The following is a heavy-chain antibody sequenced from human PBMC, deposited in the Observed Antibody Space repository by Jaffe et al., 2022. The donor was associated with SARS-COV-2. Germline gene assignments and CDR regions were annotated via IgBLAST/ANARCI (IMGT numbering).Heavy chain of an antibody. CDR2: IFSNDEK. J-gene: IGHJ4*02. V-gene: IGHV2-26*01. Sequence: QVTLKESGPVLVKPTETLTLTCTVSGFSLSNARMGVSWIRQPPGKALEWLAHIFSNDEKSYSTSLKSRLTISKDTSKSQVVLTMTNMDPVDTATYYCARTKIDFWSGYSPYYFDYWGQGTLVTVSS. CDR3: ARTKIDFWSGYSPYYFDY. CDR1: GFSLSNARMG. D-gene: IGHD3-3*01.